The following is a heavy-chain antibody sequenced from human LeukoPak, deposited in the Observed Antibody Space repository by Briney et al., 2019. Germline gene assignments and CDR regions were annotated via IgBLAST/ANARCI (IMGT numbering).Heavy chain of an antibody. J-gene: IGHJ4*02. CDR2: IHPSGGNT. V-gene: IGHV1-46*01. Sequence: ASVKVSCKASGYTFTSNYMHWVRQAPGQGFEWMGIIHPSGGNTNYAQKFQGRVAMTRDTSTNTVYMELSSLRSEDTAIYYCARDCSSTRCQGPVFDNWGQGTLGTVSS. CDR1: GYTFTSNY. D-gene: IGHD2-2*01. CDR3: ARDCSSTRCQGPVFDN.